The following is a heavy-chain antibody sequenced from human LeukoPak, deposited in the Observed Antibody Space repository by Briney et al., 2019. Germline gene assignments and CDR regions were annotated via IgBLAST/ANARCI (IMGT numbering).Heavy chain of an antibody. CDR1: GFTFSSYG. J-gene: IGHJ4*02. D-gene: IGHD3-22*01. CDR3: TTDGFLYYYDSSGYYHY. Sequence: GGSLRLSCAASGFTFSSYGMSWVRQAPGKGLEWVGRIKSKTDGGTTDCAAPVKGRFTISRDDSKNTLYLQMNSLKTEDTAVYYCTTDGFLYYYDSSGYYHYWGQGTLVTVSS. V-gene: IGHV3-15*01. CDR2: IKSKTDGGTT.